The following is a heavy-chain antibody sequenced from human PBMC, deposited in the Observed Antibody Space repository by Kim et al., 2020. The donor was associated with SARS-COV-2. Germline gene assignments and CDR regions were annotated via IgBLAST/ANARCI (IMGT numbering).Heavy chain of an antibody. J-gene: IGHJ6*03. D-gene: IGHD6-6*01. CDR3: ARGSSNLKHYMDV. Sequence: YNASLKSRVPSSVDTPKNQFSLKLTSVTAADTAIYYCARGSSNLKHYMDVWGKGTTVTVSS. V-gene: IGHV4-59*09.